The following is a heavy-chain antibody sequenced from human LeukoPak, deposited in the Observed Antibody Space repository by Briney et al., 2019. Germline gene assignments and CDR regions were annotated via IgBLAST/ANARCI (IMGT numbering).Heavy chain of an antibody. D-gene: IGHD6-13*01. CDR1: GFTFSSYW. CDR2: INNDGSST. V-gene: IGHV3-74*01. CDR3: ACCGIAPPY. Sequence: GGSLRPSCAASGFTFSSYWMHWVRQAPGKGLVWVSHINNDGSSTSYADSVKGRFTISRDNAKNTLYLQMNSLRTEDTAVYYCACCGIAPPYWGQGTLVTVSS. J-gene: IGHJ4*02.